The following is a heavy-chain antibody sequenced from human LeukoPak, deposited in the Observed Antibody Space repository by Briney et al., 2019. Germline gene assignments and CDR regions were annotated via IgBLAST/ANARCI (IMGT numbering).Heavy chain of an antibody. CDR1: GYSISSGYY. Sequence: KPSETLSLTCTVSGYSISSGYYWGWIRQPPGKGLEWIGSIYHSRSTYYNPSLKSRVTISVDTSKNQFSLKLSSVTAADTAVYYCARGDYGDYVDYWGQGTLVTVSS. J-gene: IGHJ4*02. CDR2: IYHSRST. CDR3: ARGDYGDYVDY. V-gene: IGHV4-38-2*02. D-gene: IGHD4-17*01.